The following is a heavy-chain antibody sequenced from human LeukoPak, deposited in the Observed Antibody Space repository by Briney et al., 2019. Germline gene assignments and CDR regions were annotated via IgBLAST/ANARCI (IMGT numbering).Heavy chain of an antibody. D-gene: IGHD1-14*01. J-gene: IGHJ4*02. CDR3: ARSEYLAWYYFDY. CDR1: GYSFTSYY. V-gene: IGHV1-46*01. CDR2: INPSGGST. Sequence: GASVKVSCKASGYSFTSYYMHWVRQAPGQGLEWMGIINPSGGSTSYAQKFQGRVTMTRDTSISTAYMELSRLRSDDTAVYYCARSEYLAWYYFDYWGQGTLVTVSS.